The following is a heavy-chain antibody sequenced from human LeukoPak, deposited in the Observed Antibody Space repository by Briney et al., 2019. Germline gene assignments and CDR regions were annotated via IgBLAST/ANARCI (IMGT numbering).Heavy chain of an antibody. D-gene: IGHD2-21*01. CDR2: INPNSGGT. Sequence: ASVKVSCKASGYTFSDYYMHWVRQAPGQGLEWMGWINPNSGGTNYAQNFQGRVTMTRDTSISTAYMELSRLTSDDTALYYCARDSDIVGELGVDYYMDVWGKGTTVTVSS. J-gene: IGHJ6*03. V-gene: IGHV1-2*02. CDR1: GYTFSDYY. CDR3: ARDSDIVGELGVDYYMDV.